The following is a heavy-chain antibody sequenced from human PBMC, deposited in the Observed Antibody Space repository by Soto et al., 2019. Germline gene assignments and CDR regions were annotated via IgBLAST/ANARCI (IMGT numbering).Heavy chain of an antibody. Sequence: SLRLSCAASGFTLRSYAMSWVRQAPGKGLEWVSSITGSGGSTYYADSVKGRFIISGDNSKDTLYLQMNSLRAEDTAVYYCATTVTTYYYYGMDVWGQGTTVTVSS. CDR3: ATTVTTYYYYGMDV. D-gene: IGHD4-4*01. V-gene: IGHV3-23*01. CDR1: GFTLRSYA. CDR2: ITGSGGST. J-gene: IGHJ6*02.